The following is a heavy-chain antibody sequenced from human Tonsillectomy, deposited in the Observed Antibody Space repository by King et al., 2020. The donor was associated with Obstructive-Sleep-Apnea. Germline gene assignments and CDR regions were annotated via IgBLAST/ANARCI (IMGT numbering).Heavy chain of an antibody. CDR2: IYYSGST. D-gene: IGHD6-13*01. Sequence: QLQESGPGLVKPSETLSLTCTVSGGSITPYYWSWIRQPPGKGLEWIGYIYYSGSTYYNPSLTSRVTISVDPSKGQLSLKLTSVTAADTALYYCARQQLGRFHYYYGMDVWGQGTTVTVSS. J-gene: IGHJ6*02. V-gene: IGHV4-59*08. CDR1: GGSITPYY. CDR3: ARQQLGRFHYYYGMDV.